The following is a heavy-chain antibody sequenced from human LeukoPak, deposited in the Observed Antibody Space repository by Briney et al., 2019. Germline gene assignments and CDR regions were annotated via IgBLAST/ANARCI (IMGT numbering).Heavy chain of an antibody. J-gene: IGHJ6*02. CDR2: IYYSGST. CDR1: GGSISSNY. D-gene: IGHD2-15*01. CDR3: ARAGCSGGSCYSLYYYYGMDV. Sequence: SETLSLTCTVSGGSISSNYWSWIRQPPGKGLEWIGYIYYSGSTNYNPSLKSRVTISVDTSKNQFSLKLSSVTAADTAVYYCARAGCSGGSCYSLYYYYGMDVWGQGTTVTVSS. V-gene: IGHV4-59*01.